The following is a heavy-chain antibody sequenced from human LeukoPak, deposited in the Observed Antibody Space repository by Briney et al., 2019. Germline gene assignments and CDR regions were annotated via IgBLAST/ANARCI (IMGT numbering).Heavy chain of an antibody. CDR1: GGSISSSSYY. D-gene: IGHD3-9*01. CDR2: IYYSGST. V-gene: IGHV4-39*01. Sequence: SETLSLTCTVSGGSISSSSYYWGWIRQPPGKGLEWIGSIYYSGSTYYNPSLKSRVTISVDTSKNQFSLKLSSVTAADTAVYYCARQKYYDILTGYSGLDYWGQGTLVTDSS. CDR3: ARQKYYDILTGYSGLDY. J-gene: IGHJ4*02.